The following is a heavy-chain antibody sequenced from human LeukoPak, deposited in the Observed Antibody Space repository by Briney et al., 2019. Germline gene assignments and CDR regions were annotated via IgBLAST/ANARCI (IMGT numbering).Heavy chain of an antibody. V-gene: IGHV3-21*01. CDR1: GFTFSSYS. Sequence: PGESLRLSCAASGFTFSSYSMNWVRQAPGKGLEWVSSISSSSSYIYYADSVKGRFTISRDNAKNSLYLQMNSLRAEDTAVYYCARAPPRVAYYYDSSGYYSDYWGQGTLVTVSS. CDR2: ISSSSSYI. J-gene: IGHJ4*02. CDR3: ARAPPRVAYYYDSSGYYSDY. D-gene: IGHD3-22*01.